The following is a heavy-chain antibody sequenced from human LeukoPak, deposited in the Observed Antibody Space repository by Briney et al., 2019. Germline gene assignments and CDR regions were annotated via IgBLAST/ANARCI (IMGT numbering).Heavy chain of an antibody. CDR2: ISAYNGNT. CDR1: GYTFANYG. J-gene: IGHJ4*02. CDR3: ARDLDQYSGRFGGFGHDF. V-gene: IGHV1-18*01. Sequence: ASVKVSCKASGYTFANYGINWVRQAPGQGLEWMGWISAYNGNTNYAQKFQGRVTMTTDTSTSTAYVDLRSLRSDDTAVYYCARDLDQYSGRFGGFGHDFWGQGTLVTVSS. D-gene: IGHD1-26*01.